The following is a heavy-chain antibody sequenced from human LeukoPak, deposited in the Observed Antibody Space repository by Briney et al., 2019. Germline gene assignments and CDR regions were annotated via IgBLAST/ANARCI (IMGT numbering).Heavy chain of an antibody. J-gene: IGHJ4*02. D-gene: IGHD1-26*01. V-gene: IGHV3-23*01. CDR1: GFTFSSYA. Sequence: ASLRLSCAASGFTFSSYAMSWVRQAPGKGLEWVSAISGSGGSTYYADSVKGRFTISRDNSKNTLYLQMNSLRAEDTAVYYCAKGGIVGATTGGDIDYWGQGTLVIVSS. CDR3: AKGGIVGATTGGDIDY. CDR2: ISGSGGST.